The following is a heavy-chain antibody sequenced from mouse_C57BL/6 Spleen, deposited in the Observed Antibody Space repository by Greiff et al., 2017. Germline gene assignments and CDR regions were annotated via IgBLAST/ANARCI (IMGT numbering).Heavy chain of an antibody. CDR2: ISYDGSN. J-gene: IGHJ3*01. D-gene: IGHD1-1*01. CDR1: GYSITSGYY. V-gene: IGHV3-6*01. Sequence: DVKLQESGPGLVKPSQSLSLTCSVTGYSITSGYYWNWIRQFPGNKLEWMGYISYDGSNNYNPSLKNRISITRDTSKNQFFLKLNSVTTEDTATYYCARANYGFAYWGKGTLVTVSA. CDR3: ARANYGFAY.